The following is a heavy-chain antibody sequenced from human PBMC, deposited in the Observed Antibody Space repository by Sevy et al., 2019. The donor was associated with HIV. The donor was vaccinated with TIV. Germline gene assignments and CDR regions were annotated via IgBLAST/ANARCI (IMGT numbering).Heavy chain of an antibody. V-gene: IGHV3-30-3*01. CDR2: ISYDGINK. J-gene: IGHJ4*02. CDR1: GFTFSSYA. Sequence: GGSLRLSCAASGFTFSSYAMHWVRQAPGKGLEWVTVISYDGINKYYADSVKGRFTISRDNSKNTLYLQMSSRRVEDTAVYYCARDRGRDIVLVPAAKTNYLALWGQGTLVTVSS. D-gene: IGHD2-2*01. CDR3: ARDRGRDIVLVPAAKTNYLAL.